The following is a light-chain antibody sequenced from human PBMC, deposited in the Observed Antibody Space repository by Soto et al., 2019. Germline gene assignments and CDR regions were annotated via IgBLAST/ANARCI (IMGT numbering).Light chain of an antibody. Sequence: IQMTQSPSSLSASVGDRVTITCRASQSISSYLNWYQQKPGKAPKLLIYKASTLKSGVPSRFSGSGSGTDFTLTISILQPEDFATYYCLQDYNYPCTFGQGTKVDI. J-gene: IGKJ1*01. CDR2: KAS. V-gene: IGKV1-6*01. CDR1: QSISSY. CDR3: LQDYNYPCT.